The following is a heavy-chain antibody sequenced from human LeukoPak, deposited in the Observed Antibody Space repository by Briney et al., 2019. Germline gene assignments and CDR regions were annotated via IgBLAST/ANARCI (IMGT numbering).Heavy chain of an antibody. J-gene: IGHJ6*03. CDR3: AKGPGPTYYYYYMDV. CDR1: GFTFSSYA. V-gene: IGHV3-23*01. CDR2: ISGSGGST. Sequence: TGGSLRLSCAASGFTFSSYAMSWVRQAPGKGLEWVSAISGSGGSTYYADSVKGRFTISRDNSKNTLYLQMNSLRAEDTAVYYCAKGPGPTYYYYYMDVWGKGTTVTVSS.